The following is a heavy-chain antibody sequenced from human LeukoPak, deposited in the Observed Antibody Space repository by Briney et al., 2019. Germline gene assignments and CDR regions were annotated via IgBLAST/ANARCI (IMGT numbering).Heavy chain of an antibody. CDR2: IYSGVST. V-gene: IGHV4-4*09. J-gene: IGHJ6*03. Sequence: SETLSLTCTVSGDSINDHYWSWIRQPPGEGLEWIGYIYSGVSTNCNPSLKSRVTISIDTSKSQFSLKLTSVTAADTGVYYCARQRCSGNMCYRVDQLYYMDVWGKGTTVTVSS. D-gene: IGHD2-15*01. CDR3: ARQRCSGNMCYRVDQLYYMDV. CDR1: GDSINDHY.